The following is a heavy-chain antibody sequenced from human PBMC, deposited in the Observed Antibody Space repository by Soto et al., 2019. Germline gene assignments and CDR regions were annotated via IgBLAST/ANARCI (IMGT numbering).Heavy chain of an antibody. CDR1: GGSTSSASYY. D-gene: IGHD6-13*01. CDR2: THYRGST. J-gene: IGHJ4*02. Sequence: QLQLQESGPGLVKPSETLSLTCTVSGGSTSSASYYWGWVRQPPGKGLEWIGSTHYRGSTYYNPSLYSRITPSVAPSNNQFSLRLSSVTAADTAFYYCVRHLAAAGTNWPNYYFDYWGQGTPVTVSS. CDR3: VRHLAAAGTNWPNYYFDY. V-gene: IGHV4-39*01.